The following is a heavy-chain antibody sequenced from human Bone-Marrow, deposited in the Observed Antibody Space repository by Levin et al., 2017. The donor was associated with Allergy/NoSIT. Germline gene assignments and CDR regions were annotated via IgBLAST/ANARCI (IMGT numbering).Heavy chain of an antibody. CDR1: GFTFSSYW. CDR3: ARDRRWFGGRTTSCDY. CDR2: IKQDGSEI. J-gene: IGHJ4*02. V-gene: IGHV3-7*04. Sequence: ASVKVSCAASGFTFSSYWMSWVRQAPGKGLEWVANIKQDGSEINYVVSVKGRFTISRDNTKNSLYLQMNSLRAEDTAVYYCARDRRWFGGRTTSCDYWGQGTLVTVSS. D-gene: IGHD3-10*01.